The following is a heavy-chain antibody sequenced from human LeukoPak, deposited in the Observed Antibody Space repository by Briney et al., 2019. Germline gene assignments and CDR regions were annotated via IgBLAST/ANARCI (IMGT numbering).Heavy chain of an antibody. J-gene: IGHJ6*03. D-gene: IGHD3-10*01. CDR3: ATGTLTMVRGVRYYYYYMDV. CDR2: IYYSGST. CDR1: GGSISSGDYY. V-gene: IGHV4-30-4*08. Sequence: SQTLSHTCTVSGGSISSGDYYWSWIRQPPGKGLEWIGYIYYSGSTYYNPSLKSRVTISVDTSKNQLSLKLSSVTAADTALYYSATGTLTMVRGVRYYYYYMDVWGKGTTVTVSS.